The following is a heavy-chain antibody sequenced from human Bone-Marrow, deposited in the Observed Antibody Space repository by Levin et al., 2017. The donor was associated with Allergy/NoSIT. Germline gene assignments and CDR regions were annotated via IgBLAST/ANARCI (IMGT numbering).Heavy chain of an antibody. CDR3: ARGDYEGVIDS. D-gene: IGHD3-10*01. V-gene: IGHV4-59*13. CDR2: IHYTGST. Sequence: SSETLSLTCAVSDGSISTYYWSWIRQTPGRGLEWVAFIHYTGSTNFSPSLKGRVTISVDTSKNQFSLNLSPVTAADTAVYYCARGDYEGVIDSWGQGILVTVSS. J-gene: IGHJ4*02. CDR1: DGSISTYY.